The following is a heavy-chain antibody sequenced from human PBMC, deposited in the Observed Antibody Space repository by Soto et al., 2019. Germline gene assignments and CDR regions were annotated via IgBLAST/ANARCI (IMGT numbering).Heavy chain of an antibody. CDR3: ARDSDYKYYFDY. D-gene: IGHD4-4*01. CDR2: ISSSSYI. J-gene: IGHJ4*02. CDR1: GFTFSSYS. Sequence: GGSLRLSCAASGFTFSSYSMNWVRQAPGKGLEWVSSISSSSYIYYADSVKGRFTISRDNAKNSLYLQMNSLRAEDTAIYYCARDSDYKYYFDYWGQGTLVTVSS. V-gene: IGHV3-21*01.